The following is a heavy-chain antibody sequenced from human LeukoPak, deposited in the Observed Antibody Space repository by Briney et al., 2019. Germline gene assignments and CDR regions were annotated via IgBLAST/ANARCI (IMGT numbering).Heavy chain of an antibody. Sequence: ASLRVSCKASGGTFSTYAISCGRQAPGRGLEWRGGIIPIFGTANYAQKFQGRVTITADESTSTAYMELSSLRSEDTAVYYCARDITGLGSGSYALDYWGQGTLVTVSS. CDR1: GGTFSTYA. D-gene: IGHD3-10*01. J-gene: IGHJ4*02. V-gene: IGHV1-69*01. CDR3: ARDITGLGSGSYALDY. CDR2: IIPIFGTA.